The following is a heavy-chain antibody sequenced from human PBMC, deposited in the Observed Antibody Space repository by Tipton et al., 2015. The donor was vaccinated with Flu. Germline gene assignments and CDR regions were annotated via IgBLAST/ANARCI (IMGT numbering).Heavy chain of an antibody. D-gene: IGHD4-11*01. Sequence: TLSLTCAGYGGSFSGYYWSWIRQPPGKGLEWIGEINHSGSTNYNPSLKSRVTISVDTSKNQFSLKLSSVTAADTAVYYCAGGGRTAVTPDYWGQGTLVTVSS. CDR2: INHSGST. CDR1: GGSFSGYY. J-gene: IGHJ4*02. V-gene: IGHV4-34*01. CDR3: AGGGRTAVTPDY.